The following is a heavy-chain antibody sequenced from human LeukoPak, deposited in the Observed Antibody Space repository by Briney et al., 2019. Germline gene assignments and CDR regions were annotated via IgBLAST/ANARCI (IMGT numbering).Heavy chain of an antibody. J-gene: IGHJ4*02. V-gene: IGHV1-69*13. D-gene: IGHD6-6*01. CDR2: IIPIFGTA. CDR1: GGTFSSYA. CDR3: ARVLGSSSSSYFDY. Sequence: ASVKVSCKASGGTFSSYAISWVRQAPGQGLEWVGGIIPIFGTANYAQKFQGRVTITADESTSTAYMELSSLRSEDTAVYYCARVLGSSSSSYFDYWGQGTLVTVSS.